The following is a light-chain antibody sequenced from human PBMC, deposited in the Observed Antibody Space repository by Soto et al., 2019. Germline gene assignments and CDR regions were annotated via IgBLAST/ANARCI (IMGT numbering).Light chain of an antibody. CDR3: QHYSISYS. V-gene: IGKV1-5*03. Sequence: DIRMTQSPSTLPASVGDRVTITCRASESISTWLAWYQQKPGKAPKLLIYKAYTLESGVPSRFSGGGSGTEFTLTISSLQPEDFATYYGQHYSISYSFGPGTTVDLK. CDR2: KAY. J-gene: IGKJ3*01. CDR1: ESISTW.